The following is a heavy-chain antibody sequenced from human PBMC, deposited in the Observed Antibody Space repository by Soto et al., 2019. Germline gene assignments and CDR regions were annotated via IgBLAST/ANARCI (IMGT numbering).Heavy chain of an antibody. CDR1: GGSISSYY. CDR2: IYYSGST. V-gene: IGHV4-59*01. Sequence: SETLSLTCTVSGGSISSYYWSWIRQPPGKGLEWIGYIYYSGSTNYNPSLKSRVTISVDTSKNQFSLKLSSVTAADTAVYYCARYSRVRYYFDYWGQGTLVTVSS. CDR3: ARYSRVRYYFDY. D-gene: IGHD6-13*01. J-gene: IGHJ4*02.